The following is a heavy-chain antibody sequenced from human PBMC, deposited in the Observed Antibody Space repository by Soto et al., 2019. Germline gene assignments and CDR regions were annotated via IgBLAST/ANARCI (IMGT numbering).Heavy chain of an antibody. Sequence: ASVKVSCKASGYTFTSYAMHWVRQAPGQRLEWMGWINAGNDNTKYSQKFQGRVTITRDTSASTAYMELSSLRSEDTAVYYCARTLRGYCSSTSCYIPYSYYGMDVWGQGTTVTVSS. CDR1: GYTFTSYA. J-gene: IGHJ6*02. CDR3: ARTLRGYCSSTSCYIPYSYYGMDV. V-gene: IGHV1-3*01. CDR2: INAGNDNT. D-gene: IGHD2-2*02.